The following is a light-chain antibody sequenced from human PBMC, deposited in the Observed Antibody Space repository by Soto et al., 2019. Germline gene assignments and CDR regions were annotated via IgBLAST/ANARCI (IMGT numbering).Light chain of an antibody. Sequence: DIQMTQSPSSLSASVGDTVTITCRASQGSIDYVAWYQQRPGKVPRLLIYAAATLQTGVPSRFSCSRAGTDFTRTIRNLQPEDVATDDCPKYDTARQTFGPGTKVEIK. CDR3: PKYDTARQT. CDR1: QGSIDY. CDR2: AAA. J-gene: IGKJ1*01. V-gene: IGKV1-27*01.